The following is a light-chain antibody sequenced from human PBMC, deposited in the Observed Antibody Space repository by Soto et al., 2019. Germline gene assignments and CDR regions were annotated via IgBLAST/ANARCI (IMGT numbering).Light chain of an antibody. CDR1: QSVSSSY. V-gene: IGKV3-20*01. CDR2: GVS. J-gene: IGKJ5*01. Sequence: EIIMTQSPAPPSVSPGEGAPPSCRALQSVSSSYLAWYQQKPGQAPRLLIYGVSSRATGIPDRFSGSGSGTDFTLTISRLEPEDFAVYHCQQYGSSPLITFGQGTRLE. CDR3: QQYGSSPLIT.